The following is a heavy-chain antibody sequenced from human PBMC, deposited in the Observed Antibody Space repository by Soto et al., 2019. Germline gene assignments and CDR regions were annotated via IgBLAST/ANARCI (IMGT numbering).Heavy chain of an antibody. J-gene: IGHJ6*02. CDR3: AKDIDCYDSSGYYYGLDV. CDR2: ISWDGGST. D-gene: IGHD3-22*01. V-gene: IGHV3-43D*03. CDR1: GFTFDDYA. Sequence: QLGGSLRLSCAASGFTFDDYAMHWVRQAPGKGLEWVSLISWDGGSTYYADSVKGRFTISRDNSKNSLYLQMNSLRAEDTALYYCAKDIDCYDSSGYYYGLDVWGQGTTVTVSS.